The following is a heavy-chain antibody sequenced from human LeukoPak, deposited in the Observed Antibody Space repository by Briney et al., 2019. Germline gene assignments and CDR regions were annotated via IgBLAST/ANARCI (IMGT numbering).Heavy chain of an antibody. D-gene: IGHD2-2*01. CDR3: ATYSSSNGREFQY. J-gene: IGHJ1*01. CDR2: ISGSGGST. Sequence: PGGSLRLSCAASAFIFSKFDMHWVRQAPGKGLEWVSAISGSGGSTYYADSVKGRFTISRDNSKNTLYLQMNSLRAEDTAVYYCATYSSSNGREFQYWGQGTLVTVSS. V-gene: IGHV3-23*01. CDR1: AFIFSKFD.